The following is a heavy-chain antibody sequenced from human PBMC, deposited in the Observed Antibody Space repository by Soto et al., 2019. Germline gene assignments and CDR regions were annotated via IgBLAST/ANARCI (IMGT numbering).Heavy chain of an antibody. CDR3: AREGYYYDSSGYFDY. V-gene: IGHV3-30-3*01. J-gene: IGHJ4*02. D-gene: IGHD3-22*01. CDR1: GFTFSSYA. CDR2: ISYDGSNK. Sequence: GGSLRLSCAASGFTFSSYAMHWVRQAPGKGLEWVAVISYDGSNKYYADSVKGRFTISRDNSKNTLYLQMNSLRAEDTAVYYCAREGYYYDSSGYFDYWGQGTLVTVSS.